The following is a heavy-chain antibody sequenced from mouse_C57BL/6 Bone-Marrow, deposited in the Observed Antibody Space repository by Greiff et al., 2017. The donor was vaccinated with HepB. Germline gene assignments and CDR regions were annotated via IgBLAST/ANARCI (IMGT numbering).Heavy chain of an antibody. V-gene: IGHV5-16*01. CDR3: ARVHCSSYLDY. J-gene: IGHJ2*01. D-gene: IGHD1-1*01. Sequence: EVHLVESEGGLVQPGSSMKLSCTASGFTFSDYYMAWVRQVPEKGLEWVANINYDGSRTYYLYTWKSRFIISRYNAKNILYLQMSSLKSEDTATYYCARVHCSSYLDYWGQGTTLTVSS. CDR2: INYDGSRT. CDR1: GFTFSDYY.